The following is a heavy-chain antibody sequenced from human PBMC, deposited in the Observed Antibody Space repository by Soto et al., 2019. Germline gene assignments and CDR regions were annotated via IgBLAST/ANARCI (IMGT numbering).Heavy chain of an antibody. CDR2: IYYSGST. J-gene: IGHJ4*02. D-gene: IGHD5-18*01. CDR1: GGSVSSGSYY. Sequence: QVQLQESGPGLVKPSETLSLTCTVSGGSVSSGSYYWSWIRQPPGKGLEWIGYIYYSGSTNYNPPLKSRVTISVDTSKNQFSLKLSSVTAADTAVYYCARERYSYGPKKTFAYWGQGTLVTVSS. V-gene: IGHV4-61*01. CDR3: ARERYSYGPKKTFAY.